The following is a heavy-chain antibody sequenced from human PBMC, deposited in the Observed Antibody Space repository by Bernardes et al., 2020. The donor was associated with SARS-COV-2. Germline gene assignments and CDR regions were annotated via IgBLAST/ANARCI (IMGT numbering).Heavy chain of an antibody. Sequence: GGSLRLSCAASGFTFSSYGMHWVRQAPGKGLEWVAVISYDGSNKYYADSVKGRFTISRDNSKNTLYLQMNSLRAEDTAVYYCAKLAEEFSDYWGQGTLVTVSS. CDR3: AKLAEEFSDY. CDR1: GFTFSSYG. D-gene: IGHD3-3*01. J-gene: IGHJ4*02. CDR2: ISYDGSNK. V-gene: IGHV3-30*18.